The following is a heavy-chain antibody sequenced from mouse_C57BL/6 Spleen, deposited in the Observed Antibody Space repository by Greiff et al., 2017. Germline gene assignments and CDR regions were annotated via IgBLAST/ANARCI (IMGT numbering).Heavy chain of an antibody. D-gene: IGHD4-1*01. CDR2: ISYSGST. CDR1: GYSITSGYD. CDR3: AREETGTSWFAY. Sequence: EVQLQESGPGMVKPSQSLSLTCTVTGYSITSGYDWHWIRHFPGNKLEWMGYISYSGSTNYNPSLKSRISITHDTSKNHFFLKLNSVTTEDTATYYCAREETGTSWFAYWGQGTLVTVSA. V-gene: IGHV3-1*01. J-gene: IGHJ3*01.